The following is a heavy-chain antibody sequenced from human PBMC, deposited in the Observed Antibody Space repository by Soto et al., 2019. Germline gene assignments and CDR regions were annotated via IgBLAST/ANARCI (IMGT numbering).Heavy chain of an antibody. Sequence: EVQLVESGGGLVQPGGSLRLSCAASGFTFSSYWMHWVRQAPGKGLVWVSRIKSDGSSTTYADSVKGRFTISRDNAKNTLDLQMNSLRAEDTAVYYCARDYMVLGRDSNWFDPWGQGTLVTVSS. V-gene: IGHV3-74*01. CDR2: IKSDGSST. D-gene: IGHD3-10*01. CDR1: GFTFSSYW. CDR3: ARDYMVLGRDSNWFDP. J-gene: IGHJ5*02.